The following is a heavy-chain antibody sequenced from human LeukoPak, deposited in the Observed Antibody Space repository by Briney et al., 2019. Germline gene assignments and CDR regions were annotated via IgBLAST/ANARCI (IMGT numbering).Heavy chain of an antibody. CDR3: ARGGRGEGTGTTRVAFDI. J-gene: IGHJ3*02. V-gene: IGHV1-46*01. D-gene: IGHD1-1*01. CDR2: INPSGGSI. Sequence: ASVKVSCKAAGYTFTTYYMHWVRQAPGQGLEWMGTINPSGGSISYAQRFQGRVTMTRDTSTSTVYMELSSLRSEDTAVYYCARGGRGEGTGTTRVAFDIWGQGTMVTVSS. CDR1: GYTFTTYY.